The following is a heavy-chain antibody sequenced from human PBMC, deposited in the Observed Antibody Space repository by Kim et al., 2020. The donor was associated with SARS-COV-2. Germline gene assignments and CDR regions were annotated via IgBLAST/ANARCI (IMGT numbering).Heavy chain of an antibody. CDR2: INNSGST. CDR1: GGSFSGYY. V-gene: IGHV4-34*01. D-gene: IGHD3-9*01. J-gene: IGHJ4*02. CDR3: ARWLRYFDWLGQYYFDY. Sequence: SETLSLTCAAYGGSFSGYYWSWIRQPPGKGLEWIGEINNSGSTNYNPSLKSRVTISADTSKNQFSLKLSSVTAADTAVYYCARWLRYFDWLGQYYFDYWGQGTLVTVSS.